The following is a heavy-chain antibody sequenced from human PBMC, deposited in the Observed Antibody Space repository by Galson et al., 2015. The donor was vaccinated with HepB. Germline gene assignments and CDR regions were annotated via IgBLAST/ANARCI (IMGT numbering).Heavy chain of an antibody. V-gene: IGHV3-30*04. CDR3: ARAKDFWSGYYLDS. Sequence: SLRLSCAASGFTFSSYAFHWVRQAPGKGLEWVAVISYDGRNKYYAESVKGRFTISRDNSQTTLDLQMNSLRTDDTAVYYCARAKDFWSGYYLDSWGQGTRVTVSS. D-gene: IGHD3-3*01. CDR2: ISYDGRNK. CDR1: GFTFSSYA. J-gene: IGHJ4*02.